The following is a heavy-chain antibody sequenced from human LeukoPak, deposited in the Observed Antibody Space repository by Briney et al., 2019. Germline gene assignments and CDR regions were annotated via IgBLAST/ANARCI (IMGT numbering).Heavy chain of an antibody. CDR3: AREYLYDYVWGSYRWRGFDY. D-gene: IGHD3-16*02. J-gene: IGHJ4*02. CDR1: GGTFSSYA. CDR2: IIPIFGTA. Sequence: SVKVSCKASGGTFSSYAISWVRQAPGQGLEWMGGIIPIFGTANYAQKFQGRVTITADKSTSTAYMELSSLRSEDTAVYYCAREYLYDYVWGSYRWRGFDYWGQGTLVTVSS. V-gene: IGHV1-69*06.